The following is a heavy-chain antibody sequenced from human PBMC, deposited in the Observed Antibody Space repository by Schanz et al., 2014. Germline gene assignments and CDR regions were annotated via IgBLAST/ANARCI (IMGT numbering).Heavy chain of an antibody. D-gene: IGHD3-3*01. V-gene: IGHV4-39*01. CDR2: LYYTGKT. CDR1: GGSISTSSRY. CDR3: VRHGNYEFWHGPTPQFEN. Sequence: QVQLQESGPGLVKPSETLSLICSVSGGSISTSSRYWGWIRQSPGKGLEWLGSLYYTGKTHYNPSLKSQATISQDTPKNQFPLNLTSVTAADTAVYYCVRHGNYEFWHGPTPQFENWGQGTLVTVS. J-gene: IGHJ4*02.